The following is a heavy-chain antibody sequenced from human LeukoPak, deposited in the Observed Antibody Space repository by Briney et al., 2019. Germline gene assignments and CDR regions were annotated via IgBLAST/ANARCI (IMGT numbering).Heavy chain of an antibody. V-gene: IGHV1-69*01. CDR2: IIPIFGTA. CDR1: GGTFSSYA. J-gene: IGHJ4*02. CDR3: ARGRVCYYGSGSYFLDY. Sequence: SVKVSCKASGGTFSSYAISWVRQAPGQGLEWMGGIIPIFGTANYAQKFQGRVTITADESTSTAYMELSSLRSEDTAVYYCARGRVCYYGSGSYFLDYWGQGTLVTVSS. D-gene: IGHD3-10*01.